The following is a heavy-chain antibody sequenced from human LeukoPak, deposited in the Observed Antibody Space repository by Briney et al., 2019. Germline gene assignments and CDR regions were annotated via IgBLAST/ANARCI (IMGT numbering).Heavy chain of an antibody. D-gene: IGHD3-22*01. CDR3: ARAWDYYDSSGYYYEALESDY. CDR2: ISYDGSNK. J-gene: IGHJ4*02. CDR1: GFTFSSYA. V-gene: IGHV3-30*04. Sequence: ERSLRLSCAASGFTFSSYAMHWVRQAPGKGLEWVAVISYDGSNKYYADSVKGRFTISRDNAKNTLYLQMNSQRAEDTAVYYCARAWDYYDSSGYYYEALESDYWGQGTLVTVSS.